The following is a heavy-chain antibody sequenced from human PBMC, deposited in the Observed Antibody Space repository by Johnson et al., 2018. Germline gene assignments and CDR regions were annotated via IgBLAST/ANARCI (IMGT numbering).Heavy chain of an antibody. CDR3: ARASSPALAAVRNWFDP. CDR1: GFTFSDYA. CDR2: ISRSSTYL. V-gene: IGHV3-21*01. J-gene: IGHJ5*02. Sequence: VQLVQSGGGVVQPGRSLRLSCAASGFTFSDYAMNWVRQAPGRGLEWVSSISRSSTYLYYEDSVKGRFTISRDNAKNSMYLQMHSLRAEDTAVYYCARASSPALAAVRNWFDPWGQGTLVTVSS. D-gene: IGHD6-13*01.